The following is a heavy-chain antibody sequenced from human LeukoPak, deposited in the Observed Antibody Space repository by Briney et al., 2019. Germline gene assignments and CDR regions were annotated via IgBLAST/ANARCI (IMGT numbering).Heavy chain of an antibody. CDR3: ASSTSLTSIAPHYYYYYMDV. Sequence: ASVKVSCKASGYTFTGYYMHWVRQAPGQGLEWMGWINPNSGGTNYAQKFQGRVTMTRDTSISTAYMELSRPRSDDTAVYYCASSTSLTSIAPHYYYYYMDVWGKGTTVTVSS. CDR2: INPNSGGT. CDR1: GYTFTGYY. J-gene: IGHJ6*03. V-gene: IGHV1-2*02. D-gene: IGHD6-6*01.